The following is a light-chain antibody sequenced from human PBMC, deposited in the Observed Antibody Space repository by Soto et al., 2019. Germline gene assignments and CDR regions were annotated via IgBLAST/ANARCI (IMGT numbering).Light chain of an antibody. V-gene: IGKV3-20*01. CDR1: QSVSSSY. J-gene: IGKJ1*01. CDR2: GAS. CDR3: QHPGT. Sequence: EIVLTQSPGTLSLSPGERATLSCRASQSVSSSYLAWYQQKPGQAPRLLIYGASSMATGSPDRFSGSWSGTDFTLTISRLEPEDFAVYYCQHPGTFGQWTKVEIK.